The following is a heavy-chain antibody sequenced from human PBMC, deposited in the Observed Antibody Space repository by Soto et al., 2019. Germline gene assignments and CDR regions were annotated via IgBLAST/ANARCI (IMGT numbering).Heavy chain of an antibody. Sequence: GESLKISCETSGCTFTNYWIVWVRQVPGKGLEGMGLIYPADSDTRYNPSFQGQVTISVDTSTNTAFLHWSSLSASDSATYFCARTGRSGLRWLDFFDPWGQGTLVTVSS. CDR3: ARTGRSGLRWLDFFDP. CDR1: GCTFTNYW. CDR2: IYPADSDT. V-gene: IGHV5-51*01. J-gene: IGHJ5*02. D-gene: IGHD4-17*01.